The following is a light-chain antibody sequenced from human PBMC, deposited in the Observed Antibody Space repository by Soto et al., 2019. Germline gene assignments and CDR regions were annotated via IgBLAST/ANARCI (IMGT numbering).Light chain of an antibody. CDR1: QSISGW. Sequence: DIQMTQSPSTLSASVGDRVTITCRASQSISGWLAWYQQKPGKAPKLLIFDVSSLERGVPSRFSGSGSGTEFTLTISNLQPDDFATYYCQQSYSAPPYTFGQGTKVEIK. J-gene: IGKJ2*01. CDR3: QQSYSAPPYT. CDR2: DVS. V-gene: IGKV1-5*01.